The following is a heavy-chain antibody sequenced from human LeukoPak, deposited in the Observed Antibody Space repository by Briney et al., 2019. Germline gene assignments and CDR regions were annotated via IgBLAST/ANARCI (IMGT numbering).Heavy chain of an antibody. V-gene: IGHV3-30-3*01. D-gene: IGHD3-22*01. Sequence: GGSLRLSCAASGFTFSSYAMHWVRQAPGKGLEWVAVISYDGSNKYYADSVKGRFTISRDNSKNTLYLQMNSLRAEDTAVYYCARASTCYYDSSGYSDYWGQGTLVTVSS. J-gene: IGHJ4*02. CDR3: ARASTCYYDSSGYSDY. CDR1: GFTFSSYA. CDR2: ISYDGSNK.